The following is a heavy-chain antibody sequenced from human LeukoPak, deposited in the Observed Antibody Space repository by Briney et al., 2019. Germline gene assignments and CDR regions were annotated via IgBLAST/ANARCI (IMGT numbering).Heavy chain of an antibody. V-gene: IGHV3-48*03. CDR2: ISSSGSTI. J-gene: IGHJ4*02. CDR1: GFTFSSYE. CDR3: ARDYYDSSGRFDY. D-gene: IGHD3-22*01. Sequence: GGSLRLSCAASGFTFSSYEMNWVRQAPGKGLEWVSYISSSGSTIYYADSVKGRFTISRDNAKNSLYLQMSSLRAEDKAVYYCARDYYDSSGRFDYWGQGTLVTVSS.